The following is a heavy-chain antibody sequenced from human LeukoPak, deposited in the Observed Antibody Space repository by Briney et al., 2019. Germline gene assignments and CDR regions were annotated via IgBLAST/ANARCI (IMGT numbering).Heavy chain of an antibody. CDR1: GFSFSSSR. J-gene: IGHJ4*02. D-gene: IGHD3-10*01. Sequence: GGSLRLSCAASGFSFSSSRMNWVRQAPGKGLEWVSSISGSSSYKYYADSVKGRFTISRDNAKNSLYLQMNSLRAEDTAVYYCARDRGGSGSYYRGRYFDYWGQGTLVTVSS. CDR3: ARDRGGSGSYYRGRYFDY. CDR2: ISGSSSYK. V-gene: IGHV3-21*01.